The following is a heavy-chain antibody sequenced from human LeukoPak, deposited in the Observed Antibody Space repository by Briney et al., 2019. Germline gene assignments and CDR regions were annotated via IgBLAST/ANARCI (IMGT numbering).Heavy chain of an antibody. CDR1: GFTISSYW. V-gene: IGHV3-11*01. CDR2: ISSSGSTI. J-gene: IGHJ4*02. Sequence: GGSLRLSCAASGFTISSYWMSWIRQAPGKGLEWVSYISSSGSTIYYADSVKGRFTISRDNAKNSLYLQMNSLRAEDTAVYYCASCFGDYVVDYWGQGTLVTVSS. CDR3: ASCFGDYVVDY. D-gene: IGHD4-17*01.